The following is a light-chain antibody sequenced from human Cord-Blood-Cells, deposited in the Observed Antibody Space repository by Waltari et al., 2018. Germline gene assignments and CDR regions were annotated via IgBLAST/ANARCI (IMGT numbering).Light chain of an antibody. CDR1: QGISIW. V-gene: IGKV1-12*01. CDR3: KHTNIFPFT. J-gene: IGKJ3*01. Sequence: DIHINQSPSSVSSSVGHRVTNTCRASQGISIWLAWYQQKPGKAPKLLISASSSLQSGVPSSFSGGGLGTDLILTISSRRPKVFATYYCKHTNIFPFTFGPGTKVDIK. CDR2: ASS.